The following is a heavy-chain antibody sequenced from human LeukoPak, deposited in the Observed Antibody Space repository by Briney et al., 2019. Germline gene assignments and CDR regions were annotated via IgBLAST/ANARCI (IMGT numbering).Heavy chain of an antibody. V-gene: IGHV1-2*06. D-gene: IGHD2-2*01. Sequence: GASVKVSCKASGYTFTGYYMHWVRQAPGQGLEWTGRINPNSGGTNYAQKFQGRVTMTRDTSISTAYMELSRLRSDDTAVYYCARGPYGDIVVVPAAMSGFDPWGQGTLVTVSS. CDR3: ARGPYGDIVVVPAAMSGFDP. CDR1: GYTFTGYY. CDR2: INPNSGGT. J-gene: IGHJ5*02.